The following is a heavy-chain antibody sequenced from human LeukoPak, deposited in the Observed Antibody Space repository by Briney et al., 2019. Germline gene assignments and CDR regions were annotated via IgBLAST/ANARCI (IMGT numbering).Heavy chain of an antibody. CDR3: ARDYASNVPFDY. J-gene: IGHJ4*02. Sequence: ASVKVSCKASGYTFTSYYMHWVRPAPGQGLEWMGIINPSGGSTSYAQKFQGRVTMTRDTSTSTVYMELSSLRSEDTAVYYCARDYASNVPFDYWGQGTLVTVSS. CDR2: INPSGGST. V-gene: IGHV1-46*01. D-gene: IGHD3-16*01. CDR1: GYTFTSYY.